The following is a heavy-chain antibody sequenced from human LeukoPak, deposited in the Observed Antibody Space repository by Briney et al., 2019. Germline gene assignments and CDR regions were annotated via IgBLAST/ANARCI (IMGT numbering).Heavy chain of an antibody. CDR3: ARRAGAYSHPYDY. D-gene: IGHD4/OR15-4a*01. J-gene: IGHJ4*02. Sequence: VASVKVSCKASGYTFTGYYIHWVRQAPGQGLEWMGWINPNSGGTNYAQIFQGRVTMTRDTSISTAYMELSRLRSDDTAVYYCARRAGAYSHPYDYWGQGTLVTVSS. V-gene: IGHV1-2*02. CDR2: INPNSGGT. CDR1: GYTFTGYY.